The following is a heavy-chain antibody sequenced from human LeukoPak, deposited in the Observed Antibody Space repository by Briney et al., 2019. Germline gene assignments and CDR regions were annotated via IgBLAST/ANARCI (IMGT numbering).Heavy chain of an antibody. D-gene: IGHD5-18*01. CDR3: ARTRGYSYDLPFDY. V-gene: IGHV3-20*04. CDR2: INWNGGST. J-gene: IGHJ4*02. CDR1: GFTFDDYG. Sequence: GGSLRLSCAASGFTFDDYGMSWVRQAPGKGLEWVSGINWNGGSTGYADSVKGRFTISRDNAKNSLYLQMSSLRAEDTALYYCARTRGYSYDLPFDYWGQGTLVTVSS.